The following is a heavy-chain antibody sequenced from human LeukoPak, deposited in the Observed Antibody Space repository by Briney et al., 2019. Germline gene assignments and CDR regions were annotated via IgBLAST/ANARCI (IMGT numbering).Heavy chain of an antibody. V-gene: IGHV1-69*04. D-gene: IGHD6-13*01. Sequence: SVKVSCKASGGTFSSYAISWVRQAPGQGLEWMGRIIPILDIANYAQKFQGRVTITADKSTSTAYMELSSLRSEDTAVYYCARDPSIAAAGDYYYYGMDVWGQGTTVTVSS. CDR2: IIPILDIA. CDR3: ARDPSIAAAGDYYYYGMDV. J-gene: IGHJ6*02. CDR1: GGTFSSYA.